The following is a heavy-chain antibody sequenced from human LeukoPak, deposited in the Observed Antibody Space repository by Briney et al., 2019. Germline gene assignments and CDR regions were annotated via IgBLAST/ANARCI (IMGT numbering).Heavy chain of an antibody. CDR1: GFTFSSYG. CDR3: AKAAAGTSYNFNY. CDR2: LSASGGST. D-gene: IGHD6-13*01. V-gene: IGHV3-23*01. J-gene: IGHJ4*02. Sequence: PGGSLRLSCAASGFTFSSYGMHWVRQAPGKGLEWVSTLSASGGSTYYADSVKGRFTISRDNSKNTLYLQLNSLRAEDTAVYYCAKAAAGTSYNFNYWGQGTLVTVSS.